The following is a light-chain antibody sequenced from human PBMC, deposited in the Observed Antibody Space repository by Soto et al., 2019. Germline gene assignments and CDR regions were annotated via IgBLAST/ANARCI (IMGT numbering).Light chain of an antibody. CDR3: QHSSDWPG. J-gene: IGKJ5*01. CDR2: EAS. Sequence: EIVLTQSPATLSLSPGERATLSCRASQSVGTYLAWYQQKPGQAPRLLIYEASNRATGISARFSGSGSGTDFTLTISSLETEDFAVYYCQHSSDWPGFGQGTRLEIK. CDR1: QSVGTY. V-gene: IGKV3-11*01.